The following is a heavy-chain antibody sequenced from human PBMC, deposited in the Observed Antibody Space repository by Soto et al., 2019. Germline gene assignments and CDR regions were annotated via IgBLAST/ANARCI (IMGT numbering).Heavy chain of an antibody. D-gene: IGHD1-20*01. Sequence: GGSLRLSCAASGFTFSNYWMHWVRQAPGKGLVWVSRVNGDGSSTFYADSVRGRFTISRDNAENTVFLQMDSLRAEDTAVYYCARDNWNTVWGQGTVVTVSS. CDR1: GFTFSNYW. CDR3: ARDNWNTV. J-gene: IGHJ3*01. CDR2: VNGDGSST. V-gene: IGHV3-74*01.